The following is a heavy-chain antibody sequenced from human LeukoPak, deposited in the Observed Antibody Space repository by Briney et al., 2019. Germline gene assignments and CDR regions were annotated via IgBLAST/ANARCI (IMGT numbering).Heavy chain of an antibody. V-gene: IGHV3-30*04. CDR2: ISFDGKNK. D-gene: IGHD4-17*01. CDR1: AFTFRTYA. CDR3: ARGPGLYGDSVGYFDS. Sequence: GGSLRLSYTASAFTFRTYAMHWVRQTPGKGLEWVATISFDGKNKYCTDSVKGRFTISRDNSKDTVYLQMNSLRAEDTAVYYCARGPGLYGDSVGYFDSWGQGTLVTVSS. J-gene: IGHJ4*02.